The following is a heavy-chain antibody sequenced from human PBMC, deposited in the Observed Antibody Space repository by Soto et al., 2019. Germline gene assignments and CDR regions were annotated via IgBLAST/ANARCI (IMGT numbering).Heavy chain of an antibody. D-gene: IGHD3-9*01. Sequence: SETLSLTCTVSGGSISSYYWSWIRQPPGKGLEWIGYIYYSGSTNYNPSLKSRVTISVDTSKNQFSLKLSSVTAADTAVYYCARAPPHYDILTGYLTHSPFDYWGQGTLVTVSS. J-gene: IGHJ4*02. CDR1: GGSISSYY. CDR2: IYYSGST. V-gene: IGHV4-59*01. CDR3: ARAPPHYDILTGYLTHSPFDY.